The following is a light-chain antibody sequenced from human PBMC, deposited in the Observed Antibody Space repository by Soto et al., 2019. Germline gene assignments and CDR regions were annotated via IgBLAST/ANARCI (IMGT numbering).Light chain of an antibody. Sequence: IQMTQSPSTLSSSVGDRVTLTCRASQTISNWLAWYQQKTGKAPKLLIYKASTFESGVPSRFSGSGSGTEFPLTISSLQPEDFATYYCHQYNSYSQTFGQGTKVEIK. V-gene: IGKV1-5*03. CDR3: HQYNSYSQT. J-gene: IGKJ1*01. CDR2: KAS. CDR1: QTISNW.